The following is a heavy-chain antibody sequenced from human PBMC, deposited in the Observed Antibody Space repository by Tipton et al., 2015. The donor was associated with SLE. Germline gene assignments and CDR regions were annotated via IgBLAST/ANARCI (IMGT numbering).Heavy chain of an antibody. J-gene: IGHJ4*02. CDR3: ALDWSSEGADY. CDR2: IYYSGST. V-gene: IGHV4-39*01. Sequence: LRLSCTVSGGSISSSSYYWGWIRQPPGKGLEWIGSIYYSGSTYYNPSLNSRVTISVDTSKNQFSLKLNSVTAADTAVYYCALDWSSEGADYWGQGTLVTVSS. D-gene: IGHD1-1*01. CDR1: GGSISSSSYY.